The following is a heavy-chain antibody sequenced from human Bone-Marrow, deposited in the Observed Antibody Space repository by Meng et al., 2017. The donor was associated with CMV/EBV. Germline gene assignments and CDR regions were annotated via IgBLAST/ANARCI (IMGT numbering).Heavy chain of an antibody. V-gene: IGHV3-48*03. J-gene: IGHJ6*02. CDR3: ARFDPHRNYGMDV. CDR1: GFTLSDFE. CDR2: INSSTV. D-gene: IGHD3-9*01. Sequence: GESLKISCAASGFTLSDFEINWVRQTPGKGLEWISYINSSTVYFIDSVKGRFTISRDNTRNSLYLQMNSLRAEDTALYYGARFDPHRNYGMDVWGQGTTVTVSS.